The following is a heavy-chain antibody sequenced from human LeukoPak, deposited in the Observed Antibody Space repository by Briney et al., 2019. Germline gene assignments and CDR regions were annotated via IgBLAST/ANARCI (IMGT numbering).Heavy chain of an antibody. J-gene: IGHJ3*02. D-gene: IGHD3-3*01. CDR3: ARDFFPNYDFWSGYPPYDAFDI. V-gene: IGHV4-4*07. Sequence: SETLSLTCTVSGGSISSYYWSWIRQPAGKGLEWIGRIYTSGSTNYNPSLKSRVTMSVDTSKNQFSLKLSSVTAADTAVYYCARDFFPNYDFWSGYPPYDAFDIWGQGTMVTVSS. CDR2: IYTSGST. CDR1: GGSISSYY.